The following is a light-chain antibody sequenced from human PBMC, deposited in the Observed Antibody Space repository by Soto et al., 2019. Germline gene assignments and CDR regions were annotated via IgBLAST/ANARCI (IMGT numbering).Light chain of an antibody. J-gene: IGLJ2*01. CDR3: QVWDSDTDHVV. Sequence: SYDLTQPPSVSVAPGQTASFTCGGHNIWSKSVHWYQQKPGQAPILVIYDDDDRPSGIPGRFSGSNSGSAATLTISRVEAGDEADYYCQVWDSDTDHVVFGGGTKLTVL. CDR1: NIWSKS. V-gene: IGLV3-21*02. CDR2: DDD.